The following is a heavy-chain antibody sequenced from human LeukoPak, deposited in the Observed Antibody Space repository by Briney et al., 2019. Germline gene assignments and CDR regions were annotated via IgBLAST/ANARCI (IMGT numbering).Heavy chain of an antibody. CDR2: ISGGGGST. J-gene: IGHJ6*03. D-gene: IGHD3-10*01. V-gene: IGHV3-23*01. CDR3: AKGLGFGDFPYYYYYYMDV. CDR1: GFTFSSYA. Sequence: HPGGSLRLSRAASGFTFSSYAMSWVRQAPGKGLEWVSAISGGGGSTYYADSVKGRFTISRDNSKNTLYLQMNSLRAEDTAVYYCAKGLGFGDFPYYYYYYMDVWGKGTTVTVSS.